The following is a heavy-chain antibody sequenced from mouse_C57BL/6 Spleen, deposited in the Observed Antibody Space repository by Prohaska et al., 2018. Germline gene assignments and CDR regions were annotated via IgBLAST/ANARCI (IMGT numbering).Heavy chain of an antibody. J-gene: IGHJ3*01. V-gene: IGHV1-26*01. D-gene: IGHD2-4*01. Sequence: KPGASVKISCKASGYTFTDYYMNWVKQSHGKSLEWIGEINPNNGGTSYNQKFKGKATLTVDRSSSTAYMELRSLTSEDSAVYYCARYDYDGFAYWGQGTLVTVSA. CDR1: GYTFTDYY. CDR3: ARYDYDGFAY. CDR2: INPNNGGT.